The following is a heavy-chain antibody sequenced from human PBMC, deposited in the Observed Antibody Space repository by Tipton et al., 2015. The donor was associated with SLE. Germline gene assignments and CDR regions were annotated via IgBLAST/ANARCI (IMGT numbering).Heavy chain of an antibody. CDR1: GFTVSSNY. CDR2: SRNRANSYTT. D-gene: IGHD6-19*01. CDR3: ARALSSDWRSIDY. J-gene: IGHJ4*02. Sequence: SLRLSCAASGFTVSSNYMDWVRQAPGKGLEWVGRSRNRANSYTTEYAASVKGRFTVSRDVSSNSLFLQMNSLKTEDTAVYYCARALSSDWRSIDYWGQGTLVTVSS. V-gene: IGHV3-72*01.